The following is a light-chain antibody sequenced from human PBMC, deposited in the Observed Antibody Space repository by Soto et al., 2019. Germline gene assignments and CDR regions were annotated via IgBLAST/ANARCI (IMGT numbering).Light chain of an antibody. CDR2: GVS. Sequence: EIVLTQSPGTLSLSPGERATLSCRASQSVSSNLLAWYQEKPGQAPRLLFYGVSKRATGIPDRFSGSGSGTDFTLTISRLEAEDFAVYYCRQYGTSLGFPVGGGTKVDIK. CDR1: QSVSSNL. V-gene: IGKV3-20*01. CDR3: RQYGTSLGFP. J-gene: IGKJ4*01.